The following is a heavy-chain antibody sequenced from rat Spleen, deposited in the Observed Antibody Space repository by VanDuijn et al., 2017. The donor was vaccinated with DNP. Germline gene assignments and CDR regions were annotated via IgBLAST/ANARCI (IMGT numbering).Heavy chain of an antibody. Sequence: EVQLVESGGGLVQPGRSLKLSCVASGLSFRDYDMAWVRQAPSKGLEWVACMSPTTRSSYYRDSVRGRFTVSRDDSTSTLYLQMDSLRSEDTATYYCTRGGTYYFDYWGQGVLVTVSS. CDR2: MSPTTRSS. D-gene: IGHD4-3*01. CDR3: TRGGTYYFDY. J-gene: IGHJ2*01. CDR1: GLSFRDYD. V-gene: IGHV5-27*01.